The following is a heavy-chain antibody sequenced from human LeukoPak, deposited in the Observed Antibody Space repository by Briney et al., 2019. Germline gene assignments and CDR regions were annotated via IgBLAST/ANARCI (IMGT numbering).Heavy chain of an antibody. J-gene: IGHJ4*02. V-gene: IGHV3-7*01. CDR3: ARVGSGYDYFDY. CDR1: GFTVSSNY. D-gene: IGHD5-12*01. Sequence: GGSLRLSCAASGFTVSSNYMSWVRQAPGKGLEWVANIKQDGSEKYYVDSVKGRFTISRDNAKNSLYLQMNSLRAEDTAVYYCARVGSGYDYFDYWGQGTLVTVSS. CDR2: IKQDGSEK.